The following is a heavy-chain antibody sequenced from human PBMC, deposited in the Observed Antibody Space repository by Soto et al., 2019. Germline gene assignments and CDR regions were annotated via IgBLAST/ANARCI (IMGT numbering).Heavy chain of an antibody. CDR3: ARDYTGTTPQSYYCYFMSV. J-gene: IGHJ6*03. V-gene: IGHV3-7*01. D-gene: IGHD1-7*01. CDR2: IKQDGSEK. Sequence: GGSLTLSCAASGFTFSSYWMSWVRQAPGKGLEWVANIKQDGSEKYYVDSVKGRFTISRDNAKNSLYLQMNSLRAEATAVYYCARDYTGTTPQSYYCYFMSVWDKGTTVTVSS. CDR1: GFTFSSYW.